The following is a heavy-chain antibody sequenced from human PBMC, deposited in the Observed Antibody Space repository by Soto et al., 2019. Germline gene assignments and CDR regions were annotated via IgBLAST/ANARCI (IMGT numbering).Heavy chain of an antibody. Sequence: EVQLVESGGGLVQPGGSLRLSCATSGFTFSNYWMHWVRQAPGKGPVWVSRSNEDESNTNYADSVKGRFTISRDNAKNTLYLQMNILRAEDTAVYYCARGLFLDYWGQGTRVTVSS. V-gene: IGHV3-74*01. CDR3: ARGLFLDY. J-gene: IGHJ4*02. CDR1: GFTFSNYW. D-gene: IGHD3-3*01. CDR2: SNEDESNT.